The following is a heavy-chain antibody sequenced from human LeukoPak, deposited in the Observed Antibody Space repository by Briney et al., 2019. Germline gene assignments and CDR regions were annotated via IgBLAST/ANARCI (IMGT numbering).Heavy chain of an antibody. Sequence: GGSLRLSCAASGFTFSSYAMSWVRQAPGKGLEWVSAISGSGGSTYYADSVKGRFTISRDNSKNTLYLQMNSLRAQDTAVYYCAKDRGLVPAAMYRADYWGQGTLVTVSS. V-gene: IGHV3-23*01. CDR3: AKDRGLVPAAMYRADY. J-gene: IGHJ4*02. CDR1: GFTFSSYA. D-gene: IGHD2-2*01. CDR2: ISGSGGST.